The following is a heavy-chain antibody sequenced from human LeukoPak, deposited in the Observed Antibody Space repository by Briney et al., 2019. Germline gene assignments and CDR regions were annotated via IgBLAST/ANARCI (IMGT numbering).Heavy chain of an antibody. V-gene: IGHV3-15*01. Sequence: GGSLRLSCAASGFPFTNAWMSWVRQAPGKGLEWVGRIKSKANGGTIDYAAPVTGRFTISRDDSKNTLSLQMDSLKIEDTAVYYCATGWYFDFWGRGTLVTVSS. CDR3: ATGWYFDF. CDR2: IKSKANGGTI. J-gene: IGHJ2*01. CDR1: GFPFTNAW.